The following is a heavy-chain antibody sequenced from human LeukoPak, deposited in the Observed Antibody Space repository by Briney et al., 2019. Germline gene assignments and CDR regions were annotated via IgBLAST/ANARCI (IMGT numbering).Heavy chain of an antibody. V-gene: IGHV3-48*02. CDR1: GFTFSGYS. CDR2: ISGSGTNI. Sequence: HTGGSLRLSCAASGFTFSGYSMTWVRQAPGKGLEWVSYISGSGTNIYNADSVKGRFTISRDNAKNSMYLQLNSLRDEDTAVYYCVRETAYSFDCWGQGTLVTVSS. J-gene: IGHJ4*02. D-gene: IGHD1-14*01. CDR3: VRETAYSFDC.